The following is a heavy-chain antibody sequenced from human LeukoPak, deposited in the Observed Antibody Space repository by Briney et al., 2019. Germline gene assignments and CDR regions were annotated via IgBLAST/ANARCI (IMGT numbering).Heavy chain of an antibody. D-gene: IGHD1-7*01. V-gene: IGHV3-23*01. CDR1: GFTFSDYY. J-gene: IGHJ5*02. Sequence: GGSLRLSCAASGFTFSDYYMTWIRQAPGKGLEWVSAISGSGGSTYYADSVKGRFTISRDNSKNTLYLQMNSLRAEDTAVYYCAKNYRSAYNWFDPWGQGTLVTVSS. CDR3: AKNYRSAYNWFDP. CDR2: ISGSGGST.